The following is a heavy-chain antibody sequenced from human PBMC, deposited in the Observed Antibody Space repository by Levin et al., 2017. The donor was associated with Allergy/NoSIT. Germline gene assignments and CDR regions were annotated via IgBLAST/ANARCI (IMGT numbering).Heavy chain of an antibody. V-gene: IGHV3-74*01. CDR3: ARAHSSIGWELVAL. CDR1: GFIFSSYW. CDR2: INTDGSST. Sequence: PGGSLRLSCEASGFIFSSYWMYWVRQAPGKGLVWVSRINTDGSSTTYADSVKGRFTISRDSAKNTLYLHMSSLRAEDTAVYYCARAHSSIGWELVALWGQGTLVTVSA. D-gene: IGHD1-26*01. J-gene: IGHJ5*02.